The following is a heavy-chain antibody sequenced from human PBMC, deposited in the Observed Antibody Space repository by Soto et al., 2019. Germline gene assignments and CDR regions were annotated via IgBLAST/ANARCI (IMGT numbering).Heavy chain of an antibody. D-gene: IGHD6-6*01. CDR2: ISYDGSNK. CDR1: GFTFSSYA. V-gene: IGHV3-30-3*01. Sequence: GGSLRLSCAASGFTFSSYAMHWVRQAPGKGLEWVAVISYDGSNKYYADSVKGRFTISRDNSKNTLYLQMNSLRAEDTAVYYCARDRPLPYAPEYFQHWGQGTLVTVSS. J-gene: IGHJ1*01. CDR3: ARDRPLPYAPEYFQH.